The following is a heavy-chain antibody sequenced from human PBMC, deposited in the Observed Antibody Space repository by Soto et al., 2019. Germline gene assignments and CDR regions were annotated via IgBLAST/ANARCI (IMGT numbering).Heavy chain of an antibody. CDR2: ISGSGGST. CDR3: AKGLQIQLWLPVSSSSQLPFDY. D-gene: IGHD5-18*01. CDR1: GFTFSSYA. J-gene: IGHJ4*02. Sequence: GGSLRLSCAASGFTFSSYAMSWVRQAPGKGLEWVSAISGSGGSTYYADSVKGRFTISRDNSKNTLYLQMNSLRAEDTAVYYCAKGLQIQLWLPVSSSSQLPFDYWGQGTLVTVSS. V-gene: IGHV3-23*01.